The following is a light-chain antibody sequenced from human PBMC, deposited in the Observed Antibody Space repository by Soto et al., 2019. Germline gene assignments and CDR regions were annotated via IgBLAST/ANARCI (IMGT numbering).Light chain of an antibody. CDR2: DAS. V-gene: IGKV1-5*01. CDR1: QSISSW. Sequence: DIQMTQSPSTLSASVGDRVTITCRASQSISSWLAWYQQKPGKAPKLLIYDASSLESGVPSRFSGSGSGTEFTLTISSLQPDDFATYDCQQYNSYSPKTFGQGTKVEIK. CDR3: QQYNSYSPKT. J-gene: IGKJ1*01.